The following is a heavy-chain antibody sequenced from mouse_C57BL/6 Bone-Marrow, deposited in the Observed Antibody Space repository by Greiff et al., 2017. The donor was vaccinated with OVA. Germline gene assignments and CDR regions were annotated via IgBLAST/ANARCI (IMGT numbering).Heavy chain of an antibody. CDR1: GYTFTSYG. CDR2: IYPRSGNT. J-gene: IGHJ2*01. CDR3: AREEAGTKDY. V-gene: IGHV1-81*01. D-gene: IGHD4-1*01. Sequence: VKLMESGAELARPGASVKLSCKASGYTFTSYGISWVKQRTGQGLEWIGEIYPRSGNTYYNEKFKGKATLTADKSSSTAYMELRSLTSEDSAVYFCAREEAGTKDYWGQGTTLTVSS.